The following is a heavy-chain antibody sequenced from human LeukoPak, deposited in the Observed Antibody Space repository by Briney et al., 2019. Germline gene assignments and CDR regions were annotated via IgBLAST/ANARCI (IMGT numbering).Heavy chain of an antibody. Sequence: ASVKVSCKASGYTFTSYDINWVRQATGQGLEWMGWTNPNSGNTGYAQKFQGRVTITRNTSISTAYMELSSLRSEDTAVYYCARATRSKRYCTNGVCYTIDYWGQGTLVTVSS. CDR2: TNPNSGNT. CDR3: ARATRSKRYCTNGVCYTIDY. D-gene: IGHD2-8*01. CDR1: GYTFTSYD. J-gene: IGHJ4*02. V-gene: IGHV1-8*03.